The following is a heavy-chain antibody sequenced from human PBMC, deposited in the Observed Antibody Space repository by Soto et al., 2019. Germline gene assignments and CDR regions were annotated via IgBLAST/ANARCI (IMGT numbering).Heavy chain of an antibody. CDR3: AKDRPGTTSFDD. V-gene: IGHV3-23*01. CDR2: ISDRGDTT. Sequence: PVGSLLLSYAASGYPGRSHAVYWVSQAPGKGLEWVSGISDRGDTTHYADSVKGRFTISRDTSKNTLYLQLNTLRADDTAVYYCAKDRPGTTSFDDWGQGTLVTVSS. J-gene: IGHJ4*02. D-gene: IGHD1-1*01. CDR1: GYPGRSHA.